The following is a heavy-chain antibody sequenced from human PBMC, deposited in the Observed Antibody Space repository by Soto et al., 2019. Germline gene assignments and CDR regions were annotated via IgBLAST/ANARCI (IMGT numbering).Heavy chain of an antibody. Sequence: PGGSLRLSCAAFGFTFDDYAMHWVRQVPGKGLEWVSGISWNSGSIGYADSVKGRFTISRDNAKNSLYLQMNSLRGEDTALYYCAKGKSSPVRYGMDVWGQGTTVTVSS. D-gene: IGHD3-10*01. J-gene: IGHJ6*02. CDR3: AKGKSSPVRYGMDV. CDR1: GFTFDDYA. CDR2: ISWNSGSI. V-gene: IGHV3-9*01.